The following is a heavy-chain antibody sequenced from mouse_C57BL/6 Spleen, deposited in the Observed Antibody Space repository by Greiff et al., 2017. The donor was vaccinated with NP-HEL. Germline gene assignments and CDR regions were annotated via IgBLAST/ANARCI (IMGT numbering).Heavy chain of an antibody. Sequence: VQLQESGPELVKPGASVKISCKASGYSFTSYYIHWVKQRPGQGLEWIGWIYPGSGNTKYNEKFKGKATLTADTSSSTAYMQLSSLTSEDSAVYYCARPLITTVVADWYFDVWGTGTTVTVSS. CDR1: GYSFTSYY. CDR2: IYPGSGNT. D-gene: IGHD1-1*01. V-gene: IGHV1-66*01. J-gene: IGHJ1*03. CDR3: ARPLITTVVADWYFDV.